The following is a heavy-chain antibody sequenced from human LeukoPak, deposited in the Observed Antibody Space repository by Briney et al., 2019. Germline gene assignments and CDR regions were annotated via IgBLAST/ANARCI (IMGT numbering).Heavy chain of an antibody. CDR1: GGSISSSSYY. V-gene: IGHV4-39*01. CDR2: IYYSGST. J-gene: IGHJ3*02. Sequence: KPPETLSLTCTVSGGSISSSSYYWGWIRQPPGKGLEWIGSIYYSGSTYYNPSLKSRVTISVDTSKNQFSLKLSSVTAADTAVYYCARALTATDAFDIWGQGTMVTVSS. D-gene: IGHD2-21*02. CDR3: ARALTATDAFDI.